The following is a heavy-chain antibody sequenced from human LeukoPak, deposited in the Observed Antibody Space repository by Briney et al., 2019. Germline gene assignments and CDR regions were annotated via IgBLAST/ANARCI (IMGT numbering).Heavy chain of an antibody. V-gene: IGHV7-4-1*02. J-gene: IGHJ4*02. Sequence: SVKVSCKASGYTFTSYGISWVRQAPGQGLEWMGWINTNTGNPTYAQGFTGRFVFSLDTSVSTAYLQISSLKAEDTAVYYCARVPGELSLSPANYYFDYWGQGTLVTVSS. CDR2: INTNTGNP. D-gene: IGHD1-7*01. CDR1: GYTFTSYG. CDR3: ARVPGELSLSPANYYFDY.